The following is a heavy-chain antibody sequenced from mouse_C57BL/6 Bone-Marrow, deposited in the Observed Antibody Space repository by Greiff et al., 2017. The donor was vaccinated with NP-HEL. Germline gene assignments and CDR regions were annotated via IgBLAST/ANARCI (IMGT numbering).Heavy chain of an antibody. D-gene: IGHD1-1*01. J-gene: IGHJ4*01. Sequence: VQLKESGAELVRPGASVKLSCTVSGFNIKDDYMHWVKQRPEQGLEWIGWIDPENGDTEYASKFQGKATITADTSPKTAYLQLSSLTSEDTAVYYCTTGGSSPYAMDYWGQGTSVTVSS. V-gene: IGHV14-4*01. CDR2: IDPENGDT. CDR3: TTGGSSPYAMDY. CDR1: GFNIKDDY.